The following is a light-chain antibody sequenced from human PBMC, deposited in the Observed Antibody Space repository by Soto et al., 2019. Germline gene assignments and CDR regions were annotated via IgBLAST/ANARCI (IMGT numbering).Light chain of an antibody. CDR2: DVS. CDR1: SSDVGGYDY. CDR3: SSYTDSSTQV. J-gene: IGLJ2*01. V-gene: IGLV2-14*03. Sequence: QSVLTPPASVSGSPGQSITISCTGTSSDVGGYDYVSWYQQHPGKAPKLMIYDVSNRPSGVSNRFSGSKSGNTASLTVSGIQAEDAAYYYCSSYTDSSTQVFGRGTKLTVL.